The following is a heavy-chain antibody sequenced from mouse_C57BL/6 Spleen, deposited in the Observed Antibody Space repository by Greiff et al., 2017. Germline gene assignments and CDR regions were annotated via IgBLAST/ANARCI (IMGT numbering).Heavy chain of an antibody. CDR1: GFSFNTYA. J-gene: IGHJ3*01. CDR3: VRRDYDGDWFAY. Sequence: EVMLVESGGGLVQPKGSLKLSCAASGFSFNTYAMTWVRQAPGKGLEWVARIRSKSNNYATYYADSVKDRFTISRDDSESMLYLQMNNLKTEDTAMYYCVRRDYDGDWFAYWGQGTLVTVSA. V-gene: IGHV10-1*01. CDR2: IRSKSNNYAT. D-gene: IGHD2-4*01.